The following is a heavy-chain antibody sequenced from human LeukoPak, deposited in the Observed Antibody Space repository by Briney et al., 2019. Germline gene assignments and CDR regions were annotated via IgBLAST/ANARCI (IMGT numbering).Heavy chain of an antibody. J-gene: IGHJ3*02. D-gene: IGHD3-10*01. CDR3: ARVPIAYDYGTGAFDI. V-gene: IGHV3-11*01. Sequence: GGSLRLSCAASGFTFSDYYMSWIRQAPGKGLEWVSYISTSGSTIYYADSVKGRFTISRDNANNSLYLQMNSLRSEDTAVYYCARVPIAYDYGTGAFDIWGQGTMVTVAS. CDR2: ISTSGSTI. CDR1: GFTFSDYY.